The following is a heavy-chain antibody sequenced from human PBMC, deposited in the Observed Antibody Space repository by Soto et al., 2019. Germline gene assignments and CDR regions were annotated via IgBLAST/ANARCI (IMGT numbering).Heavy chain of an antibody. CDR3: ARDSGAGMTTVIKFDS. J-gene: IGHJ4*02. CDR1: GGTFNNYA. CDR2: VIPSFGSS. Sequence: SVKVSFKASGGTFNNYAISWIRQAPGQGLEWMGGVIPSFGSSHYAQKFQGRVSMTADKATTTAYMELNSLTSDDTAAYYCARDSGAGMTTVIKFDSWGQGTLVTVS. V-gene: IGHV1-69*06. D-gene: IGHD4-17*01.